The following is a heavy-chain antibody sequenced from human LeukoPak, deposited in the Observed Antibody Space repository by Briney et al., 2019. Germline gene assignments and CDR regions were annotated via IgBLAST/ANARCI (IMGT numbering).Heavy chain of an antibody. CDR2: IRYDGSNK. Sequence: PGGSLRLSCAASGFTFSSYGMHWVRQAPGKGLEWVAFIRYDGSNKYYADSVKGRFTISRDNSKNTLYLQMSSLRAEDTAVYYCAKGPSDTAMATAFDYWGQGTLVTVSS. CDR3: AKGPSDTAMATAFDY. V-gene: IGHV3-30*02. D-gene: IGHD5-18*01. CDR1: GFTFSSYG. J-gene: IGHJ4*02.